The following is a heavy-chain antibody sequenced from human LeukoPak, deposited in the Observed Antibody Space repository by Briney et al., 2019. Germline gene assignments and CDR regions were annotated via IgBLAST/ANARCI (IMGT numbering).Heavy chain of an antibody. CDR3: ARVLHSKYGSSFDY. J-gene: IGHJ4*02. V-gene: IGHV4-4*07. D-gene: IGHD4-11*01. CDR1: GGSISSYY. Sequence: SETLSLTCTVFGGSISSYYWSWIRQPAGKGLEWIGRIYTSGSTNYNPSLKSRVTMSVDTSKNQFSLKLSSVTAADTAVYYCARVLHSKYGSSFDYWGQGTLVTVSS. CDR2: IYTSGST.